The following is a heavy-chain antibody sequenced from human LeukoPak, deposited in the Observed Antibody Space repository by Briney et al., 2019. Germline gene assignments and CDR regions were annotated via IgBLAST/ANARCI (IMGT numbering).Heavy chain of an antibody. CDR2: MNPNSGNT. J-gene: IGHJ3*02. Sequence: ASVTVSCKASGYTFTIYDINWVRQATGQGLEWMGWMNPNSGNTGYAQKFQGRVTMTRNTSISTAYMELSSLRSEDTAVYYCARYNAPVTTYAFDIWGQGTMVTVSS. CDR3: ARYNAPVTTYAFDI. V-gene: IGHV1-8*01. CDR1: GYTFTIYD. D-gene: IGHD4-17*01.